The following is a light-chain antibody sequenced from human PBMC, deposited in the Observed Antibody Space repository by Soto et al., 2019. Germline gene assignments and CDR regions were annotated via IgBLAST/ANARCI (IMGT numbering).Light chain of an antibody. CDR1: QDIRND. CDR2: AAS. J-gene: IGKJ4*01. Sequence: DIQMTQSPSSLSASVGDRVTITCRASQDIRNDLGWYQQKPGRAPRRLIYAASNLQSGVPSRFSGSGSGTESTLTINSLQPEDFATYYCLEHSLYPLLTFGGGTKVDIK. CDR3: LEHSLYPLLT. V-gene: IGKV1-17*01.